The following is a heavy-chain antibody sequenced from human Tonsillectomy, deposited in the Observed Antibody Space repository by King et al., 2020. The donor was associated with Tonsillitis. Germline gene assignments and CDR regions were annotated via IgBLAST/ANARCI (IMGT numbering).Heavy chain of an antibody. CDR1: GFSLSTSGMC. D-gene: IGHD1-7*01. V-gene: IGHV2-70*01. CDR3: ARILDITGTTYHFDY. Sequence: TLKESGPALVKPTQTLTLTCTFSGFSLSTSGMCVSWFRQPPGKALEWLALIDWDDDKYYSTSLKTRLTISKDTSKNQVVLSMTNMDPVDTATYYCARILDITGTTYHFDYWGQGSLVTVSS. CDR2: IDWDDDK. J-gene: IGHJ4*02.